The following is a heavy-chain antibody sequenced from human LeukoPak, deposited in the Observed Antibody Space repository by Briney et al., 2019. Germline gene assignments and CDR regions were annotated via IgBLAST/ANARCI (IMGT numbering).Heavy chain of an antibody. CDR1: GFTFSSYS. D-gene: IGHD3-9*01. Sequence: PGGSLRLSCAASGFTFSSYSMNWVRQAPGKGLEWVSYISSSSSTIYYADSVKGRFTISRDNAKNSLYLQMNSLRAEDTAVYYCAREDYDILTGGGAFDIWGQGTMVTVSS. J-gene: IGHJ3*02. V-gene: IGHV3-48*01. CDR3: AREDYDILTGGGAFDI. CDR2: ISSSSSTI.